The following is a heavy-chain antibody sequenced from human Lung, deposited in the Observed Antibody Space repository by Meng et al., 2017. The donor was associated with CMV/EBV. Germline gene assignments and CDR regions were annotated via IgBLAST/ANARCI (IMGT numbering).Heavy chain of an antibody. Sequence: GGSLRLSCAASGFTFSSYGMHWVRQAPGKGLEWVAFIRYDGSNKYYADSVKGRFTISRDNSKNTLYLQMNSLRAEDTAVYYCAKDRLSSSSWCYYYYGMDVWGQGTXVTVYS. CDR1: GFTFSSYG. CDR3: AKDRLSSSSWCYYYYGMDV. CDR2: IRYDGSNK. D-gene: IGHD6-13*01. V-gene: IGHV3-30*02. J-gene: IGHJ6*02.